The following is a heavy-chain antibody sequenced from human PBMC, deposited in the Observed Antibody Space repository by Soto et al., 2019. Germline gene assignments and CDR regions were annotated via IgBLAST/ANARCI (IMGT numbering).Heavy chain of an antibody. CDR1: GFTFSSYA. D-gene: IGHD6-19*01. CDR2: ISGSGGST. Sequence: EVQLLESGGGLVQPGGSLRLSCAASGFTFSSYAMSWVRQAPGKGLEWVSAISGSGGSTYYADSVKGRFTISRDNSKNTLYLQMNSLRAEDTAVYYCAKDGLQFTIAVAGPGGFDPWGQGTLVTVSS. V-gene: IGHV3-23*01. J-gene: IGHJ5*02. CDR3: AKDGLQFTIAVAGPGGFDP.